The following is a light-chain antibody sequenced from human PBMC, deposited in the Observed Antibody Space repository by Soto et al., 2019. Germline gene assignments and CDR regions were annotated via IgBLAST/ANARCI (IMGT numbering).Light chain of an antibody. Sequence: DIQMTQSPSTLSASVGDRVTITCRASQTLRTWLAWYQQKPGKAPKLLIYDVSILQSGVPSRFSGSGSGKEFTLTISSLQPDDFATYYCQQYNGYPLTFGGGTKVEFK. CDR1: QTLRTW. CDR2: DVS. CDR3: QQYNGYPLT. V-gene: IGKV1-5*01. J-gene: IGKJ4*01.